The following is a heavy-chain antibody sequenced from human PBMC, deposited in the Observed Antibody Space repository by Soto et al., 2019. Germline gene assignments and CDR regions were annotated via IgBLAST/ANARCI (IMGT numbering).Heavy chain of an antibody. D-gene: IGHD3-3*01. Sequence: QVQLVHSGAEVRKPGSSVKVSCKAPGGTFSTYIISWVRQAPGQGLEWMGRISPIPDITDYSKMFQGIVTVTADRSTSTAYMELTSLKSEVTAGYYCARDRITTRGDAFDLWGQGTMVTVSS. CDR3: ARDRITTRGDAFDL. CDR2: ISPIPDIT. J-gene: IGHJ3*01. CDR1: GGTFSTYI. V-gene: IGHV1-69*04.